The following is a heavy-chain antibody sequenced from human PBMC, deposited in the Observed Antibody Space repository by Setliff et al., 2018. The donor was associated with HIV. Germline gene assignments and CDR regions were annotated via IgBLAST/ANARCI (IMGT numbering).Heavy chain of an antibody. CDR1: GGTVIGGTVMSYS. D-gene: IGHD2-15*01. CDR3: AKELSYCSGGNCYFDS. Sequence: ASVKVSCKTSGGTVIGGTVMSYSISWVRQAPGQGLEWMGGIIPIFGTANYAPRFQGRVTITADKPTRTAYMELSSLRSEDTAVYYCAKELSYCSGGNCYFDSWGQGTLVTVSS. CDR2: IIPIFGTA. V-gene: IGHV1-69*06. J-gene: IGHJ4*02.